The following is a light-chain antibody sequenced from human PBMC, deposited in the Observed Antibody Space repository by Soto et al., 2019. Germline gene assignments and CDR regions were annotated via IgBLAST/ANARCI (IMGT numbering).Light chain of an antibody. J-gene: IGKJ1*01. CDR1: QSVSSN. V-gene: IGKV3-15*01. CDR2: GAS. CDR3: QQYNNWPQT. Sequence: EIVMTQSPATLSVSPGERATLSCRASQSVSSNLAWYQQKPGQAPRLLIYGASTRATGIPVRFSGSGSGTEFTLTISGLQSEDFAVYYCQQYNNWPQTFGQGTKVDIK.